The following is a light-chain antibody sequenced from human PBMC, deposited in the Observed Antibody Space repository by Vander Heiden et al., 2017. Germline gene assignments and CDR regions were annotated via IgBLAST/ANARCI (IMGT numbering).Light chain of an antibody. J-gene: IGKJ1*01. Sequence: DIQMTQSPSSLSVSVADRVTITCRASQSISIYLNWYQQKPRKAPKLLIYAASSLQSGVPSRFSGRGSGTGFTVTISSLQPEDFATYYCQQSYSTPGTFGQGTKVEIK. V-gene: IGKV1-39*01. CDR3: QQSYSTPGT. CDR2: AAS. CDR1: QSISIY.